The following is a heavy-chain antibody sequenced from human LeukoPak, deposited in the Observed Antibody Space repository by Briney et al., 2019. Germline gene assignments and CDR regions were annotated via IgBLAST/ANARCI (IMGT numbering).Heavy chain of an antibody. CDR3: ARQAGGYSSGWHQFHFDY. Sequence: GASVKVSCKASSYIFTTYGISWVRQAPGQGLEWMGWINTYNGNTNYAQKLQGRVTMTTDTSTSTAYMDLRSLRSDDTAVYYCARQAGGYSSGWHQFHFDYWGQGTLVTVSS. J-gene: IGHJ4*02. V-gene: IGHV1-18*04. D-gene: IGHD6-19*01. CDR1: SYIFTTYG. CDR2: INTYNGNT.